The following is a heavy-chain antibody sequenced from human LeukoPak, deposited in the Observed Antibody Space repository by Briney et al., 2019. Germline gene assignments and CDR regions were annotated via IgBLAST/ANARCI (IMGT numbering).Heavy chain of an antibody. Sequence: PGGSLRLSCAASGFAFSSYDMSWVRQAPGKGLEWVSAISGSGDRTFYRDSVKGRFTISRDNSKNTFYLQMNSLRAEDTAVYSCAKGSGSGWYGWFAPWGQGTLVTVSS. CDR1: GFAFSSYD. D-gene: IGHD6-19*01. V-gene: IGHV3-23*01. CDR3: AKGSGSGWYGWFAP. J-gene: IGHJ5*02. CDR2: ISGSGDRT.